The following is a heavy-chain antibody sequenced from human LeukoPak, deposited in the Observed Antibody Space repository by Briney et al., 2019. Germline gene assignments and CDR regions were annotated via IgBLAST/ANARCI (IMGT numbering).Heavy chain of an antibody. CDR3: ARTSGGGPPDKLVGLFDP. Sequence: PSETLSLTCTVSGGSISSSSYYWGWIRQPPGKGLEWIGSIYYSGSTYYNPSLKSRVTISVDTSKNQFSLKLSSVTAADTAVYYCARTSGGGPPDKLVGLFDPWGQGTLVTVSS. V-gene: IGHV4-39*01. D-gene: IGHD2-15*01. CDR2: IYYSGST. CDR1: GGSISSSSYY. J-gene: IGHJ5*02.